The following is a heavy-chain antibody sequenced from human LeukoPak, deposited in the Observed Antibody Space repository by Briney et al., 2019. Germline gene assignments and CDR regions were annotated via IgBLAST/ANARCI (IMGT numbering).Heavy chain of an antibody. CDR2: ISYDGSNK. V-gene: IGHV3-30*18. CDR3: AKGGGYCISTSCSLSDY. J-gene: IGHJ4*02. CDR1: GFTFSSYG. Sequence: PGGSLRVSCAASGFTFSSYGLHWVRQAPGKGLEWVAVISYDGSNKYYADSVKGRFTISRDNSKNTLFLQMNSLRAEDTAVYFCAKGGGYCISTSCSLSDYWGQGTLVTVSS. D-gene: IGHD2-2*01.